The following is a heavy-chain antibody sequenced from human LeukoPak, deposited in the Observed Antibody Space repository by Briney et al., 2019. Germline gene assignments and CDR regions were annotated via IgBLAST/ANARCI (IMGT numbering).Heavy chain of an antibody. CDR3: ARLHYGGNYGYYFYYMDV. J-gene: IGHJ6*03. Sequence: SETLSLTCTVSGYSITNNYYWDWIRQPPGKGLEWIASIYHSGRTYYNPALKSRVTISVDTSKNQFSLKLSSVTAADTAVYYCARLHYGGNYGYYFYYMDVWGKGTTVTISS. V-gene: IGHV4-38-2*02. CDR1: GYSITNNYY. CDR2: IYHSGRT. D-gene: IGHD4-23*01.